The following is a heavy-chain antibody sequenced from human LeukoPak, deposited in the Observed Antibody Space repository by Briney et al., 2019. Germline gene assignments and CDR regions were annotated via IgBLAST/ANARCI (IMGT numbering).Heavy chain of an antibody. CDR2: IYYSGST. CDR3: ARRGVATNNWFDP. Sequence: SETLSLTCTVSGXSITSYYWSWVRQPPGKGLEWIGYIYYSGSTNYNPSLKSRVTISVDTSKNQFSLKPSSVTAADTAVYYCARRGVATNNWFDPWGQGTLVTVSS. V-gene: IGHV4-59*08. D-gene: IGHD5-24*01. J-gene: IGHJ5*02. CDR1: GXSITSYY.